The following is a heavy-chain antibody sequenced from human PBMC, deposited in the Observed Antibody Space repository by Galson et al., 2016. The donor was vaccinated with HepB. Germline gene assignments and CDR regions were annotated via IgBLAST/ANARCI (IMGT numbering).Heavy chain of an antibody. J-gene: IGHJ4*02. Sequence: QAPGKGLEWVANINQDGSMIQYVDSVKGRLTVSRDNAKNSLYLQMNSLRAEDTAVYYCAKTRSRGLDYWGQGSLVTVSS. D-gene: IGHD2-2*01. V-gene: IGHV3-7*01. CDR3: AKTRSRGLDY. CDR2: INQDGSMI.